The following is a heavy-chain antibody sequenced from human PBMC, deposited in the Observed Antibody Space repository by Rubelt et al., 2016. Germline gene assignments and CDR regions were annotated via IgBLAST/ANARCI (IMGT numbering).Heavy chain of an antibody. CDR1: GGSISSSSYY. V-gene: IGHV4-39*01. D-gene: IGHD6-19*01. CDR3: ALGGSSGWLFWFDP. Sequence: QLQLQESGPGLVKPSETLSLTCTVSGGSISSSSYYWGWIRQPPGKGLEWIGSIYYSGSTYYNPSPKSRYTISVDTSKNQFSLKLSSVTAADTAVYYCALGGSSGWLFWFDPWGQGTLVTVSS. J-gene: IGHJ5*02. CDR2: IYYSGST.